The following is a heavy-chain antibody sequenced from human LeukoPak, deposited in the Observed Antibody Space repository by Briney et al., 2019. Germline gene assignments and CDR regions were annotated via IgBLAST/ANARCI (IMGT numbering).Heavy chain of an antibody. CDR1: GYTFTSYD. D-gene: IGHD3-9*01. CDR3: ARGLSYYDILTGYYKRGADY. Sequence: ASVKVSCKASGYTFTSYDINWVRQATGQGLEWMGWMNPNGGNTGYAQKFQGRVTMTRNTPISTAYMELSSLRSEDTAVYYCARGLSYYDILTGYYKRGADYWGQGTLVTVSS. J-gene: IGHJ4*02. CDR2: MNPNGGNT. V-gene: IGHV1-8*01.